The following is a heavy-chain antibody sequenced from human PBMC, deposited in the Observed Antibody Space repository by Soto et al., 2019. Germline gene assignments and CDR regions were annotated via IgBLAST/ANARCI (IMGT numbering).Heavy chain of an antibody. Sequence: ASVKVSCKASGYAFTSYGISWVRQAPGQGLEWMGWISAYNGNTNYAQKLQGRVTMTTDTSTSTAYMELRSLRSDDTAVYYCVRVDIAARLRYYYYGMDVWGQGTTVTGSS. V-gene: IGHV1-18*01. CDR1: GYAFTSYG. CDR3: VRVDIAARLRYYYYGMDV. J-gene: IGHJ6*02. D-gene: IGHD6-6*01. CDR2: ISAYNGNT.